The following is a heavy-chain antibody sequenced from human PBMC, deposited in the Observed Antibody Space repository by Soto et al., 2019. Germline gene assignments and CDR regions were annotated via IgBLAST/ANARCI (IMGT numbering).Heavy chain of an antibody. J-gene: IGHJ4*02. Sequence: GSLRLSCAASGFTFSSYWMHWVRQAPGKGLVWVSNVKSDGRITNYADSVKGRLTISRDNAKNTLYLQMNSLRAEDTAVYYCVRGLLTAPGTDLWGQGTLVTVSS. D-gene: IGHD6-13*01. CDR3: VRGLLTAPGTDL. CDR2: VKSDGRIT. V-gene: IGHV3-74*01. CDR1: GFTFSSYW.